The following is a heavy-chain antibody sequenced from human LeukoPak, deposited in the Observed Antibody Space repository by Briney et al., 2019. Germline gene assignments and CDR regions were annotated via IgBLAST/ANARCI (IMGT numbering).Heavy chain of an antibody. CDR2: ISYDGSNK. Sequence: GRSLRLSCAASGFIFSTYGMHWVRQAPGKGLEWVAVISYDGSNKYYADSVKGRFTISRDNAKNSLYLQMNSLRAEDTAVYYCARDLYDSGGYSSPIDYWGQGTLVTVSS. D-gene: IGHD3-22*01. V-gene: IGHV3-30*12. J-gene: IGHJ4*02. CDR1: GFIFSTYG. CDR3: ARDLYDSGGYSSPIDY.